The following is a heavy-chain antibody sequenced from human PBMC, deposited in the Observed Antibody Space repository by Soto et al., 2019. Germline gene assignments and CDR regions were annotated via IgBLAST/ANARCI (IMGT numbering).Heavy chain of an antibody. Sequence: QVQRVESGGGVVQPGRSLRLSCAASGFTFTSYAMHWVRQAPGKGLEWVAVISNDGSNYYYADSVRGRFTISRDNTKNTLLLQMISLIGEDSGVYYCVIGTTLAIFDYGMDVWGQGTTVTVFS. V-gene: IGHV3-30-3*01. CDR2: ISNDGSNY. CDR1: GFTFTSYA. J-gene: IGHJ6*02. CDR3: VIGTTLAIFDYGMDV. D-gene: IGHD3-3*01.